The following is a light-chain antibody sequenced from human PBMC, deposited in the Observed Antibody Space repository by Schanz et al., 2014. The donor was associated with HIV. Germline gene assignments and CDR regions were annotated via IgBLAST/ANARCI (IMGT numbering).Light chain of an antibody. CDR1: SADIGAYKS. CDR2: EVN. V-gene: IGLV2-8*01. J-gene: IGLJ2*01. Sequence: SVLTQPPSPSGSPGQSVTISCTGTSADIGAYKSSPWYQQHPGKAPKLMIYEVNKRPSGVPDRFSGSKSGNTASLTVSGLQADDEADYYCSSFAGNNKLLFGGGTKLTVL. CDR3: SSFAGNNKLL.